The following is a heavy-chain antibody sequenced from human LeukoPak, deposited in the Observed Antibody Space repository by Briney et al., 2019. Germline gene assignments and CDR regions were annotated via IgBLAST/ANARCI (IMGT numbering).Heavy chain of an antibody. CDR3: ARAVGAAPLMLFDI. CDR2: IYYSGST. D-gene: IGHD1-26*01. Sequence: SETLSLTCTVSGGSISSYYWSWIRQPPGKGLEWIGYIYYSGSTNYNPSLKSRVTISVDTSKNQFSLKLSSVTAADTAVYYCARAVGAAPLMLFDIWGQGTVVTVSS. V-gene: IGHV4-59*01. CDR1: GGSISSYY. J-gene: IGHJ3*02.